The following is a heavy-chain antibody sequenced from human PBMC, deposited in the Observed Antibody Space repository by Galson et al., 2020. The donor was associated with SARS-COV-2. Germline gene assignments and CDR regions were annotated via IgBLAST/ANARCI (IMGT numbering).Heavy chain of an antibody. Sequence: ETSETLSLTCSVSDAPISSYYWSWIRQPPGKGLEWIGYISYSGSTSYNPSLRSPVTISVDLSKNQSSLKLSSVNVADTAVYYCARDPAPLYGDDYYYGMDVWGRGTTVTVSS. V-gene: IGHV4-59*01. D-gene: IGHD4-17*01. CDR2: ISYSGST. CDR1: DAPISSYY. J-gene: IGHJ6*02. CDR3: ARDPAPLYGDDYYYGMDV.